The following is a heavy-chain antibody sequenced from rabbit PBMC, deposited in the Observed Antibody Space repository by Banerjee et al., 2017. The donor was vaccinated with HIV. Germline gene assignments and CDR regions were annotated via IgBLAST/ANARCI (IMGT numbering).Heavy chain of an antibody. J-gene: IGHJ4*01. V-gene: IGHV1S45*01. CDR3: ARGDGAYAGYDGL. D-gene: IGHD7-1*01. CDR1: GLFFSSSNW. Sequence: QEQLVESGGGLVQPGGSLKLFCKASGLFFSSSNWICWVRQAPGKGLEWIACIHSVSGSTYNASWAKGRFTISKTSSTTVTLQMTSLTAADTATYFCARGDGAYAGYDGLWGPGTLVTVS. CDR2: IHSVSGST.